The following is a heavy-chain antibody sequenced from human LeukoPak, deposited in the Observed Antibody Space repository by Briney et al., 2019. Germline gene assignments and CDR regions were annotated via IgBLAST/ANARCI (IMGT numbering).Heavy chain of an antibody. CDR1: GYTLTSFS. J-gene: IGHJ1*01. V-gene: IGHV1-18*01. Sequence: GASVKVSCKASGYTLTSFSVSWVRQAPGQGLEWMGWISAYNGDTNYAQKLQGRVTMTTDTSTNTAYMELRSLRSDDTDVYYCARGDCSGGSCFLPEYFQHWGQGTLVTVSS. D-gene: IGHD2-15*01. CDR2: ISAYNGDT. CDR3: ARGDCSGGSCFLPEYFQH.